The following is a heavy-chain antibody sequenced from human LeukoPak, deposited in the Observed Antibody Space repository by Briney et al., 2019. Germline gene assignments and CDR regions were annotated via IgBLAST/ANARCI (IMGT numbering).Heavy chain of an antibody. Sequence: PSETLSLTCAVSGGSISSNNWWSWVRQPPGKGLEWIGEIYHSGSTNYNPSLKSRVTISVDKSKNQFSLKLSSVTAADTAVYYCARLSGYSSGHYYSDYWGQGTLVTVSS. V-gene: IGHV4-4*02. CDR1: GGSISSNNW. CDR3: ARLSGYSSGHYYSDY. CDR2: IYHSGST. D-gene: IGHD3-22*01. J-gene: IGHJ4*02.